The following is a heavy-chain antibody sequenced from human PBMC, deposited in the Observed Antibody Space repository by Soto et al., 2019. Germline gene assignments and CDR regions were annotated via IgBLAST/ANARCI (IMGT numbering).Heavy chain of an antibody. CDR2: ISSSGSTI. J-gene: IGHJ3*02. CDR1: GFTFSDYY. V-gene: IGHV3-11*01. D-gene: IGHD3-9*01. CDR3: ARVNYDILTGFDAFDI. Sequence: QVQLVESGGGLVKPGGSLRLSCAASGFTFSDYYMSWIRQAPGKGLEWVSYISSSGSTIYYADSVKGRFTISRDNPNNALYLQMNSLRAEDTAVYYCARVNYDILTGFDAFDIWGQGTMVPVSS.